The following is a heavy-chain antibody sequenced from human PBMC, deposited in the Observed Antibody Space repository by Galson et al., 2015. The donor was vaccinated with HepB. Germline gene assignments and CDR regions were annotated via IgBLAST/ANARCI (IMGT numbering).Heavy chain of an antibody. D-gene: IGHD6-19*01. CDR1: GFSLSRYA. V-gene: IGHV3-7*03. CDR3: ARDPRYSSVWSPRPLDY. Sequence: SLRLSCAVSGFSLSRYAMHWVRQAPGKGLEWVANIKQDGSEKYYVDSVKGRFTISRDNAKNSLYLQVNSLRTEDTAVYFCARDPRYSSVWSPRPLDYWGQGTLVTVSS. J-gene: IGHJ4*02. CDR2: IKQDGSEK.